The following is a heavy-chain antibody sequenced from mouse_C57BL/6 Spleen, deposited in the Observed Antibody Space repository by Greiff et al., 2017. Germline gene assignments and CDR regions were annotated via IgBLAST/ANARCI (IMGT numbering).Heavy chain of an antibody. CDR2: IYPGSGST. Sequence: QVQLQQPGAELVKPGASVKMSCKASGYTFTSYWITWVKQRPGQGLEWIGDIYPGSGSTNYNEKFKSKATPTVDTTSSTAYMQLSSLTSEDSAVYYCASSYYSNYDWYFDVWGTGTTVTVSS. CDR3: ASSYYSNYDWYFDV. D-gene: IGHD2-5*01. J-gene: IGHJ1*03. V-gene: IGHV1-55*01. CDR1: GYTFTSYW.